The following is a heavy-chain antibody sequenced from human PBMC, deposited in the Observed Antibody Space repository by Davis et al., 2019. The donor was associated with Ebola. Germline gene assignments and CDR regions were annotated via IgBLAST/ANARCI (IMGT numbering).Heavy chain of an antibody. Sequence: GESLKISCAASGFTFSSYWMHWVRQAPGKGLVWVSRINSDGSSTSYADSVKGRFTIPRDNAKNTLYLQMNSLRAEDTAVYYCVYQLLSVDCYWGQGTLVTVSS. CDR3: VYQLLSVDCY. D-gene: IGHD2-2*01. CDR1: GFTFSSYW. CDR2: INSDGSST. J-gene: IGHJ4*02. V-gene: IGHV3-74*01.